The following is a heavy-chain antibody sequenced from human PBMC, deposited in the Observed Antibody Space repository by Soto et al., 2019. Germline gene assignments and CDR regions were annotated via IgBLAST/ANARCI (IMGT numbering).Heavy chain of an antibody. D-gene: IGHD3-22*01. CDR3: ARVNAHYYEIDS. CDR2: IYSGGNT. J-gene: IGHJ4*02. Sequence: EVQLVESGGGLVQPGGSLRLSCAASEFTVNSIHMTWVRQAPGKGLEWVSLIYSGGNTHYADSVKDRFTISRDNSQNTLFLQMNSLRAEDTAVYYCARVNAHYYEIDSWGQGTLVTVSS. CDR1: EFTVNSIH. V-gene: IGHV3-66*01.